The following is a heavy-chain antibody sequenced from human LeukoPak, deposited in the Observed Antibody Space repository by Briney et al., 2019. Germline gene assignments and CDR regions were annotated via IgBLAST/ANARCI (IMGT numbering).Heavy chain of an antibody. D-gene: IGHD3-22*01. V-gene: IGHV3-30*01. CDR1: GFTFSGYT. J-gene: IGHJ4*02. Sequence: GGSLRLSCAASGFTFSGYTMHWVRQAPGKGLEWVAVISSDGTNKYYADSVKGRFTISRDNSKNTLYLQMNSLRAEDTAVYYCARDPGNYYDSSGFYYGWGQGTLVTVSS. CDR3: ARDPGNYYDSSGFYYG. CDR2: ISSDGTNK.